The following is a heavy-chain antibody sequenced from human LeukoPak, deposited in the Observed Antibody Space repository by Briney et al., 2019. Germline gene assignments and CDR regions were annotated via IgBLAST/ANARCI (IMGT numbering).Heavy chain of an antibody. V-gene: IGHV1-24*01. CDR3: AREGEYCSSTSCYRGYYFDY. D-gene: IGHD2-2*02. CDR1: GYTLTELS. Sequence: ASVKVSCKVSGYTLTELSMHWVRQAPGKGLEWMGGFDPEDGETIYAQKFQGRVTMTEDTSTDTAYMELSSLRSEDTAVYYCAREGEYCSSTSCYRGYYFDYWGQGTLVTVSS. CDR2: FDPEDGET. J-gene: IGHJ4*02.